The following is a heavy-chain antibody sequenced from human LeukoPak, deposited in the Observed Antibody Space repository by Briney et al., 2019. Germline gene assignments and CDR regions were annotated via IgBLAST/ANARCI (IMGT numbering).Heavy chain of an antibody. J-gene: IGHJ4*02. V-gene: IGHV4-59*01. CDR3: ARLRDHSGYYFDS. D-gene: IGHD3-22*01. CDR1: GGSISRYY. CDR2: IYYNESI. Sequence: MASQTLSLTCTVSGGSISRYYWSWIRQPPGKGLEWIAYIYYNESININPSLKSRVTISADTSKNQVSLNLSSVTAADTAVYYCARLRDHSGYYFDSWGEGTLVTVSS.